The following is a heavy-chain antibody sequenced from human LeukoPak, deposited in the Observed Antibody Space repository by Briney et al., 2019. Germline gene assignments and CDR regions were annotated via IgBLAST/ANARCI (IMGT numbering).Heavy chain of an antibody. D-gene: IGHD1-26*01. CDR1: GASLSETS. J-gene: IGHJ4*02. Sequence: GASVKVSCKVSGASLSETSIHWVRQAPGQWLEWMGGFDPEDGESIFAQRFQGRFSMTEDTSTDTAYMELRGLRPEDTAVYYCATADKWEPLDYWGQGTLVTVPS. CDR2: FDPEDGES. V-gene: IGHV1-24*01. CDR3: ATADKWEPLDY.